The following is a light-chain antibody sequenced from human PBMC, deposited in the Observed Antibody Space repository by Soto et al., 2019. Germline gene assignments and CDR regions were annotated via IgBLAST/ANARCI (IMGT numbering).Light chain of an antibody. J-gene: IGKJ1*01. V-gene: IGKV3-11*01. CDR2: DTS. Sequence: EIVLTQSPATLSLSPGERATLSCRASQSVSNYLAWYQQKPGQAPRLLMYDTSNRAPGIPARFSGSGSGTDFTLTISSLEPEDFAVYFCQQRSKFLWTFVQGTKVEI. CDR1: QSVSNY. CDR3: QQRSKFLWT.